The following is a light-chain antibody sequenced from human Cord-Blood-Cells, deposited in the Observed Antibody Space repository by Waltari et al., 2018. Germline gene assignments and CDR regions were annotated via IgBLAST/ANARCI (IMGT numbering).Light chain of an antibody. Sequence: DIQMTQSPSSLSASVGDRVTITCRASQSISSYLNWYQQKPGKAPKLLIYAVSNRATGIPARFSGSGSGTDFTLTISSLEPEDFAVYYCQQRSNWPITFGQGTRLEIK. CDR1: QSISSY. CDR3: QQRSNWPIT. J-gene: IGKJ5*01. V-gene: IGKV1-39*01. CDR2: AVS.